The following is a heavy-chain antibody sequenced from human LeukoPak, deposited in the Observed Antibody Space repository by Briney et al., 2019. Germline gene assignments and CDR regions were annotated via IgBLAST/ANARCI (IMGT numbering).Heavy chain of an antibody. D-gene: IGHD3/OR15-3a*01. V-gene: IGHV4-59*01. CDR2: IYDSGST. Sequence: SETLSLTCTVSGGSISTFYWIWIRQPPGKGLEWIRYIYDSGSTDYNPSLKSRLTISVDTSKNHSSLTLESLSAADTAVYSCARIMTRPASGLPYFDSWGQGTLVTVSS. CDR3: ARIMTRPASGLPYFDS. J-gene: IGHJ4*02. CDR1: GGSISTFY.